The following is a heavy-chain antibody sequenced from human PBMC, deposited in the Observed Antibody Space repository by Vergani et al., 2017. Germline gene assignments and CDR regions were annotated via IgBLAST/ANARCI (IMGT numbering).Heavy chain of an antibody. CDR3: IRDQVTMLRGSDALDI. D-gene: IGHD3-10*01. Sequence: EVHLVESGGGLVQPGRSLRLSCSASGFTLGDYAMTWVRQAPGKGLEWVAFIWSKPYGGTTEYAACVKGRFTISRDDYKSIAYLQMNNLQNEDTAMYYCIRDQVTMLRGSDALDIWGQETMVTVSS. J-gene: IGHJ3*02. CDR1: GFTLGDYA. V-gene: IGHV3-49*04. CDR2: IWSKPYGGTT.